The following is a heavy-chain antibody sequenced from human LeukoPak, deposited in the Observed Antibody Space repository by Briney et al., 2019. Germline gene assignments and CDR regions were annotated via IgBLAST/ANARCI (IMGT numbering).Heavy chain of an antibody. J-gene: IGHJ4*02. CDR2: IRYDGSNK. D-gene: IGHD6-13*01. CDR3: AKVRSIAAAEEFDY. V-gene: IGHV3-30*02. Sequence: GGSLRLSCAASGFTFSSYGMHWVRQAPGKGLEWVAFIRYDGSNKYYADSVKGRFTISRDNAKNTLYLQMNSLRAEDTAVYYCAKVRSIAAAEEFDYGGQGTLVTVSS. CDR1: GFTFSSYG.